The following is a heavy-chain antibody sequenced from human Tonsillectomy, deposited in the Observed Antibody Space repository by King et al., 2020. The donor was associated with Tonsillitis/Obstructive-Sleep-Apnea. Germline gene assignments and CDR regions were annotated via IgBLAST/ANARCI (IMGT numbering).Heavy chain of an antibody. V-gene: IGHV4-59*08. Sequence: VQLQESGPGLVKPSETLSLTCTVSGGSISSYYWSWIRQPPGKGLEWIGYIYYSGSTNYNPSLKSRVTISVDTSKNRFSLKLSSVTAADTAVYYCARWIVRSYSYFDLWGRGTLVTVSS. CDR2: IYYSGST. CDR3: ARWIVRSYSYFDL. J-gene: IGHJ2*01. D-gene: IGHD6-6*01. CDR1: GGSISSYY.